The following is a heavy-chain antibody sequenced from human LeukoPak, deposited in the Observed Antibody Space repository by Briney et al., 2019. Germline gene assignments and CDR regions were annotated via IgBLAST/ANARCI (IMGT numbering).Heavy chain of an antibody. CDR2: ISSSSSTI. J-gene: IGHJ6*03. CDR1: GFTFSSYS. CDR3: ARGFGVAYYYYSMDV. Sequence: GGSLRLSCAASGFTFSSYSMNWVRQAPGKGLERVSYISSSSSTIYYDDFVKGRFTISRDNAKNSLYLQMNSLRAEDTAVYYCARGFGVAYYYYSMDVWGKGTTVTISS. V-gene: IGHV3-48*01. D-gene: IGHD3-3*01.